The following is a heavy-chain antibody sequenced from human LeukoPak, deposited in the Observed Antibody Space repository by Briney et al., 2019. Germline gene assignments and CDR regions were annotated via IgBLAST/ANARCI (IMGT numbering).Heavy chain of an antibody. Sequence: GASVKVSCKASGYTFTSYGISWVRQAPGQGLEWMGWISAYNGNTNYAQKLQGRVTMTTDTSTSTAYMELRSLRSDDTAVYYCARDPGSYCSSTSCYSFDYWGQGALVTVSS. CDR2: ISAYNGNT. V-gene: IGHV1-18*01. CDR1: GYTFTSYG. D-gene: IGHD2-2*02. CDR3: ARDPGSYCSSTSCYSFDY. J-gene: IGHJ4*02.